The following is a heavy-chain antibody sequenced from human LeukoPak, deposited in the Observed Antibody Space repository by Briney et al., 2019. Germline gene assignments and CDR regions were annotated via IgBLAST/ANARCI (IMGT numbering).Heavy chain of an antibody. D-gene: IGHD3-22*01. Sequence: GGSLRLSCAASGFTFSSYWMHWVRHAPGKGLVWVSRINSDGSSTSYADSVKGRFTISRDNAKNTLYLQMNSLRAEDTAVYYCATMIVVEGLTDFDYWGQGTLVTVSS. J-gene: IGHJ4*02. CDR3: ATMIVVEGLTDFDY. CDR2: INSDGSST. CDR1: GFTFSSYW. V-gene: IGHV3-74*01.